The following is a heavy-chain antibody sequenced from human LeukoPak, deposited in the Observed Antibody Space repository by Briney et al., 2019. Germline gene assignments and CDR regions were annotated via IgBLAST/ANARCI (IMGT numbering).Heavy chain of an antibody. CDR1: GFTFSDHY. CDR3: VRVMTGGYFDY. D-gene: IGHD3-16*01. Sequence: PGGSLRLSCAASGFTFSDHYVDWVRQAPGRGLEWVGRIRSKVNSYTTDYAASVKGRFTISRDDSKNSLFLQMNSLKTEDTAMYYCVRVMTGGYFDYWGQGTRVTVSS. CDR2: IRSKVNSYTT. V-gene: IGHV3-72*01. J-gene: IGHJ4*02.